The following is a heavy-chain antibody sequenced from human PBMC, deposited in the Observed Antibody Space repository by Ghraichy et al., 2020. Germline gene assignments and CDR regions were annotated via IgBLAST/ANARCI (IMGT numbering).Heavy chain of an antibody. D-gene: IGHD6-13*01. CDR2: ISGSGGST. V-gene: IGHV3-23*01. J-gene: IGHJ4*02. Sequence: GESLNISCAASGFTFSSYAMSWVRQAPGKGLGWVSAISGSGGSTYYADSVKGRFTISRDNSKNTLYLQMNSLRAEDTAVYYCAKVVAAAGTDFGYWGQGTLVTVSS. CDR3: AKVVAAAGTDFGY. CDR1: GFTFSSYA.